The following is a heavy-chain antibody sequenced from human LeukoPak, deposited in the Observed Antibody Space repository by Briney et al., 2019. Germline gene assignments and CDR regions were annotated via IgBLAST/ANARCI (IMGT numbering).Heavy chain of an antibody. Sequence: GGSLRLSCAASGFTFSSHWMRWVRHAPGKGLVWVSRSNTDGSSTSYADSVKGRFTISRDNAKNTLYLQMNSLRADDTAVYFCARVPGGNSYGPFDYWGQGTLVTVSS. CDR2: SNTDGSST. J-gene: IGHJ4*02. CDR3: ARVPGGNSYGPFDY. D-gene: IGHD5-18*01. V-gene: IGHV3-74*01. CDR1: GFTFSSHW.